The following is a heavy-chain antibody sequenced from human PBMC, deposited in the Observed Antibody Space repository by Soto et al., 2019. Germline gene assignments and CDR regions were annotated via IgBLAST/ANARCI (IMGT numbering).Heavy chain of an antibody. CDR3: ARIGTTVTTRAYYYYYYYMDV. D-gene: IGHD4-17*01. CDR1: GFTFTNYA. J-gene: IGHJ6*03. CDR2: ISGSGSNT. Sequence: LRLSCAASGFTFTNYAMTWVRQTPGKGLEWVSAISGSGSNTYYADFVKGRFTISRDNSKNTLYLQMGSLRAEDMAVYYCARIGTTVTTRAYYYYYYYMDVWGKGTTVTVSS. V-gene: IGHV3-64*02.